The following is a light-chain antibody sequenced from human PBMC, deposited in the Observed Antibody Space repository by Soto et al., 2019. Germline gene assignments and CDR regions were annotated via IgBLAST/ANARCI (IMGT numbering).Light chain of an antibody. CDR2: WAS. Sequence: DIVMTQSPDSLAVSLGERATINCKSSQSVLYSSNNKNYLVWYQQKPGQAPKLLIYWASTRESGVPDRFSGSGSGTDFTLTISSLQAEDVAVYYCQQYYTTPWTFGQGTKVDNK. CDR3: QQYYTTPWT. J-gene: IGKJ1*01. CDR1: QSVLYSSNNKNY. V-gene: IGKV4-1*01.